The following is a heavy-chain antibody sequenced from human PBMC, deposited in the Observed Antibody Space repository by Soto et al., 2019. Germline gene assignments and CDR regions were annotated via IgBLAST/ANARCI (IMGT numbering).Heavy chain of an antibody. CDR3: AHKGDGYRGFKY. CDR2: IYWDDDK. J-gene: IGHJ4*02. CDR1: GFSLSTSGVD. Sequence: QITLKESGPTRVKPTQTLTQTCTLSGFSLSTSGVDVGWIRRPPGKALEWLALIYWDDDKRYSPSLKSRLTITKDTSKNQVVLTMTNMDPGDTATYYCAHKGDGYRGFKYWGQGTLVTVSS. V-gene: IGHV2-5*02. D-gene: IGHD5-12*01.